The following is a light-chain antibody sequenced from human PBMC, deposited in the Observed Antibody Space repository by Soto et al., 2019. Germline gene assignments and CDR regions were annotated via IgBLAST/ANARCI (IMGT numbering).Light chain of an antibody. V-gene: IGLV2-14*01. J-gene: IGLJ1*01. CDR3: SSYTSSSTYV. Sequence: QSVLTQRASVSGSPGQSITISCTGTGSDVGGYDYVSWYQHHPGKAPKVMIYEVTNRPSGVSNRFSGSKSGNTASLTISGLLAEDEADYYCSSYTSSSTYVFGTGTKVTVL. CDR2: EVT. CDR1: GSDVGGYDY.